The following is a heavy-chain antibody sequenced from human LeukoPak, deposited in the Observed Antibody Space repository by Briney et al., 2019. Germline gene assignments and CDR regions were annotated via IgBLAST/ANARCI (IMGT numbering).Heavy chain of an antibody. Sequence: PGGSLRLSCAASGFTFSNYGMHWVRQAPGKGLEWVAFIRYDGSNKYYADSVKGRFTISRDNSKNTLYLQMNSLRAEDTAVYYCARPNGYYDILTAYSHWGQGTLVTVSS. V-gene: IGHV3-30*02. D-gene: IGHD3-9*01. CDR3: ARPNGYYDILTAYSH. CDR2: IRYDGSNK. CDR1: GFTFSNYG. J-gene: IGHJ4*02.